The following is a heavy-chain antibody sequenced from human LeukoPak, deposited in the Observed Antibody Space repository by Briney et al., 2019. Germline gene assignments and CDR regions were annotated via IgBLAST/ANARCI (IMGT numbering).Heavy chain of an antibody. J-gene: IGHJ4*02. Sequence: GGSLRLSCEASGFIFSNYWMHWVRQPPGKGLEWVAVIWYDGSNKYYADSVKGRFTISRDNSKNTLYLQMNSLRAEDTAVYYCAREMATINDYWGQGTLVTVSS. D-gene: IGHD5-24*01. CDR1: GFIFSNYW. CDR3: AREMATINDY. CDR2: IWYDGSNK. V-gene: IGHV3-33*08.